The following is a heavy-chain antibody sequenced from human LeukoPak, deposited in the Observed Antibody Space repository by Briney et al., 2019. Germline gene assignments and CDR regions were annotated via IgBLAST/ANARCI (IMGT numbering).Heavy chain of an antibody. CDR1: GFTFDSNG. CDR3: AKDPEKGLAVARLEY. Sequence: GGSLRLSCAASGFTFDSNGMHWVRQAPGKGVEGVAFIRYDGIYKYYADSVKGRFTIFRDKSKTTLFLQMDSLRAEDTAVYYCAKDPEKGLAVARLEYWGQGTLVTVSS. V-gene: IGHV3-30*02. D-gene: IGHD6-19*01. CDR2: IRYDGIYK. J-gene: IGHJ4*02.